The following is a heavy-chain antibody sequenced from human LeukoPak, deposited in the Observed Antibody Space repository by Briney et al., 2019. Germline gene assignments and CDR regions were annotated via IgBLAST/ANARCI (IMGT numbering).Heavy chain of an antibody. V-gene: IGHV3-74*01. CDR3: ARDFSSSWGSAYAFDI. J-gene: IGHJ3*02. CDR2: INSDGSST. Sequence: GGSLRLSCAASGFTFSSCNMNWVRQAPGKGLVWVSRINSDGSSTSYADSVKGRFTISRDNAKNTLYLQMNSLRAEDTAVYYCARDFSSSWGSAYAFDIWGQGTMVTVSS. CDR1: GFTFSSCN. D-gene: IGHD6-13*01.